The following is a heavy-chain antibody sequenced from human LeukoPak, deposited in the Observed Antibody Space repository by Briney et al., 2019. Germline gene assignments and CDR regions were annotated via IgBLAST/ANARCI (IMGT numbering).Heavy chain of an antibody. CDR1: GGSISSGGYY. CDR3: AIGLRKTLFDY. V-gene: IGHV4-31*03. Sequence: SETLSLTCSVSGGSISSGGYYWSWIRQHPGKGLEWIGYIYYSGSTYYNPSLKSRVTISVDTSKNQFSLKLSSVTAADTAVYYCAIGLRKTLFDYWGQGTLVTVSS. CDR2: IYYSGST. J-gene: IGHJ4*02.